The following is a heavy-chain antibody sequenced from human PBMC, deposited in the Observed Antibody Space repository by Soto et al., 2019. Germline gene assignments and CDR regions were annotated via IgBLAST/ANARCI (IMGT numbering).Heavy chain of an antibody. J-gene: IGHJ6*03. CDR2: ISHTRST. Sequence: QGQLQQWGAGLLKPSATLSLTCAVYGASFSGYYWSWVRQSPGKGLEWIGEISHTRSTKYNPSLKTRVTISLDTAKTEFSLKLISVTAADTAIYYCARGEGFGDHYYYRYMDVWGKGTTVIVSS. D-gene: IGHD3-10*01. CDR3: ARGEGFGDHYYYRYMDV. CDR1: GASFSGYY. V-gene: IGHV4-34*02.